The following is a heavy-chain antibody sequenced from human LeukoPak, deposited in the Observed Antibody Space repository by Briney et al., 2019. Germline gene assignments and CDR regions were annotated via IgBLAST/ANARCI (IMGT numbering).Heavy chain of an antibody. CDR2: VKSKTDGETT. CDR1: GITFSSYG. D-gene: IGHD3-10*01. CDR3: TTATDMIYFSSGSPSVDY. Sequence: GGSLRLSCAASGITFSSYGMSWVRQAPGKGLEWVGRVKSKTDGETTDYAAPVKGRFTISRDDSKNTLYLQMNSLRTEDTAVYYCTTATDMIYFSSGSPSVDYWGQGTLVTVSS. J-gene: IGHJ4*02. V-gene: IGHV3-15*01.